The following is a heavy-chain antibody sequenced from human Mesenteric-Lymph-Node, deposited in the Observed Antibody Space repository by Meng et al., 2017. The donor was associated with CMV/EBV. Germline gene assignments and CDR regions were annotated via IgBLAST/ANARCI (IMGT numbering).Heavy chain of an antibody. J-gene: IGHJ6*02. CDR3: ARVRALEKGYYYYGMDV. Sequence: SETLSLTCTVSGGSVSSGSYYWSWIRQPPGKGLEWIGYIYYSGSTNYNPSLKSRVTISLDTSKNQLSLKLTSVTAADTAVYYCARVRALEKGYYYYGMDVWGQGTTVTVSS. CDR1: GGSVSSGSYY. V-gene: IGHV4-61*01. CDR2: IYYSGST.